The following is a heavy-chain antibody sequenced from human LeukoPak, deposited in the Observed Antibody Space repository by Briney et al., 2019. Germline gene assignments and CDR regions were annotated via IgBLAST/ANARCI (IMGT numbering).Heavy chain of an antibody. Sequence: PSETLSLTCSVSGGSLSSYYWSWLRQSPGKGLEWIGYIYHSGSTDYNSSLKSRVTISVDTSKNQFSLKLSSVTATDTAVYYCARTRYYYNSRSYGAPYYFDYWGQGTLVTVSS. CDR3: ARTRYYYNSRSYGAPYYFDY. D-gene: IGHD3-10*01. CDR1: GGSLSSYY. J-gene: IGHJ4*02. CDR2: IYHSGST. V-gene: IGHV4-4*08.